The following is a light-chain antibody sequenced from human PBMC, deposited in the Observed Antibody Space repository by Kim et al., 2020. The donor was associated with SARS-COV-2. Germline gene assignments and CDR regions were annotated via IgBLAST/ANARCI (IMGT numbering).Light chain of an antibody. CDR2: SNN. J-gene: IGLJ2*01. Sequence: QSVLTQPPSASGIPGQRVTISCSGSSSNIGSNTVNWYQQLPGTAPKLLIYSNNQRPSGVPDRFAGSKSGPSASLAISGLQSEDEAVYYCAAWDDSLNGVVFGGGTQRTVL. CDR1: SSNIGSNT. V-gene: IGLV1-44*01. CDR3: AAWDDSLNGVV.